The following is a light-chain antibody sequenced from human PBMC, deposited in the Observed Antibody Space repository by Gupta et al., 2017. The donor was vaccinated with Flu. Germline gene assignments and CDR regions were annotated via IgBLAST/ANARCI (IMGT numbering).Light chain of an antibody. Sequence: PATLSLSPGERATLSCRASQSVSSYLAWYQQKPGQAPRLLIYDASNRATGIPARFSGSGSGTDFTLTISSLEPEDFAVYYCQQRSNWPITFGQGTRMEIK. CDR1: QSVSSY. CDR2: DAS. CDR3: QQRSNWPIT. J-gene: IGKJ5*01. V-gene: IGKV3-11*01.